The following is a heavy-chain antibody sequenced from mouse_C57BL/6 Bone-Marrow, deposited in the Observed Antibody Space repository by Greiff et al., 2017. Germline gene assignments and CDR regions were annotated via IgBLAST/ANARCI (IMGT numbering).Heavy chain of an antibody. CDR1: GYTFTSYW. V-gene: IGHV1-69*01. CDR3: ARSGDYDLYAMDY. CDR2: IDPSDSYT. Sequence: QVQLQQPGAELVMPGASVKLSCKASGYTFTSYWMHWVKQRPGQGLEWIGEIDPSDSYTNYNQKFKGKSTLTVDTSSSTAYMQLSSLTSEDSAVYYCARSGDYDLYAMDYWGQGTSVTVSS. J-gene: IGHJ4*01. D-gene: IGHD2-4*01.